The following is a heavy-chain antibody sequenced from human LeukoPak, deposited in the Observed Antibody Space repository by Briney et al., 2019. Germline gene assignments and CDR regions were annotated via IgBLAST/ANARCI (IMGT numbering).Heavy chain of an antibody. V-gene: IGHV4-34*01. CDR2: INRSGST. Sequence: SETLSLTCAVYGGSFSGYYWSWIRQPPGKGLEWIGEINRSGSTNYNPSLKSRVTISVDTSKNQFSLKLSSVTAADTAVYYCARGRGYNWNDPNFDYWGQGTLVTVSS. J-gene: IGHJ4*02. CDR1: GGSFSGYY. CDR3: ARGRGYNWNDPNFDY. D-gene: IGHD1-20*01.